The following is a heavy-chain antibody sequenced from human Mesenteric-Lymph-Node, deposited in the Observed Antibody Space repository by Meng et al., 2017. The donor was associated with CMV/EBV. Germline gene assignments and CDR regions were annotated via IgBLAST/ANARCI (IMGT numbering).Heavy chain of an antibody. CDR3: TTDLIAGVD. V-gene: IGHV3-15*01. J-gene: IGHJ4*02. D-gene: IGHD3-16*01. CDR1: GLPFSNAL. Sequence: GGSLRLSCAASGLPFSNALMNWVRQAPGKGLEWIGRIKSRTDGGATDYAAPLKGKFTISRDDSKNTLYLQIHSLKTEDTGVYYCTTDLIAGVDWGQGTLVTVSS. CDR2: IKSRTDGGAT.